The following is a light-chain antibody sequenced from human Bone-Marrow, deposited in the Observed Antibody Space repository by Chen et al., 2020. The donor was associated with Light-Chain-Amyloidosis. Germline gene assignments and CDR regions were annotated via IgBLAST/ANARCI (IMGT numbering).Light chain of an antibody. Sequence: QSALTQPASVSGSPGQSIPISCTGTSSDVGGDNHVSWYQQHPDKAPKLMIYEVTNRPSWVPDRFSGSKSDNTASLTISGLQPEDEADYFCSSYTITNTLVFGSGTRVTVL. CDR3: SSYTITNTLV. CDR2: EVT. V-gene: IGLV2-14*01. CDR1: SSDVGGDNH. J-gene: IGLJ1*01.